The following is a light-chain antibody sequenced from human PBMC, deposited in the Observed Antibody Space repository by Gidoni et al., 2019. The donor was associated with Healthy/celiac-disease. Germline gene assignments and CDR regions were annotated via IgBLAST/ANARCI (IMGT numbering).Light chain of an antibody. V-gene: IGKV1-39*01. J-gene: IGKJ2*04. Sequence: IQLTQSPSSLSASVGDRVTITCRASQSISSLLNWYQQKPGKAPKLLIYAASSVQSGVPSRFSGSGSGTDFTLTISSLQPEDYATYYCQQSYSTPMCSFGQGTKLEIK. CDR2: AAS. CDR1: QSISSL. CDR3: QQSYSTPMCS.